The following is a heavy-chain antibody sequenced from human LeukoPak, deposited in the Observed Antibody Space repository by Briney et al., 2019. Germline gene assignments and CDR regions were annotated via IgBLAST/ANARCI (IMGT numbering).Heavy chain of an antibody. CDR3: ARDQGGCGGDCYSSNAFDI. J-gene: IGHJ3*02. D-gene: IGHD2-21*02. V-gene: IGHV4-61*01. CDR2: IYYSGST. CDR1: GGSVSSGSYY. Sequence: PSETLSLTCTVSGGSVSSGSYYWSWIRQPPGKGLEWIGYIYYSGSTNYNPSLKSRVTISVDTSKNQFSLKLSSVTAADTAVYYCARDQGGCGGDCYSSNAFDIWGQGTMVTVSS.